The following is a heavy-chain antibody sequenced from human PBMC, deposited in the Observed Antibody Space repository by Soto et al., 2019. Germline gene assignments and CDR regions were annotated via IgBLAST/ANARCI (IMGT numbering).Heavy chain of an antibody. CDR3: AREARYGGMDV. CDR2: IGTAGDT. V-gene: IGHV3-13*01. J-gene: IGHJ6*02. Sequence: EVQLVESGGGLVQPGGSLRLSCAASGFTFSSYDMHWVRQATGKGLEWVSAIGTAGDTYYPGSVKGRFTISRENAKNSLYLQMNSLRAEDTAVYYCAREARYGGMDVWGHGTTVTVSS. CDR1: GFTFSSYD. D-gene: IGHD1-1*01.